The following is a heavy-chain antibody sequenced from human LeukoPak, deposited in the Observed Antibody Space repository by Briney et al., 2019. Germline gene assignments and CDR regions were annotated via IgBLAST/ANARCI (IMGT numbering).Heavy chain of an antibody. Sequence: SETLSLTCTVSGGSISSYYWSWIRQPPGKGLEWIGEINHSGSTNYNPSLKSRVTISVDTSKNQFSLKLSSVTAADTAVYYCARLCYSNPRSYYMDVWGKGTTVTVSS. CDR2: INHSGST. CDR1: GGSISSYY. CDR3: ARLCYSNPRSYYMDV. D-gene: IGHD4-11*01. J-gene: IGHJ6*03. V-gene: IGHV4-34*01.